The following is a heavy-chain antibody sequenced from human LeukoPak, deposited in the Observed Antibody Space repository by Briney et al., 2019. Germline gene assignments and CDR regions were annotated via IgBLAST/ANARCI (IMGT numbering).Heavy chain of an antibody. V-gene: IGHV1-69*05. CDR1: GGTFSSYA. D-gene: IGHD4-23*01. J-gene: IGHJ6*03. Sequence: SVKVSCKASGGTFSSYAISWVRQAPGQGLEWMGGIIPIFGTANYAQKFQGRVTITTDESTSTAYMELSSLRSEDTAVYYCARDQGTTMVTRNYYYYYMDVWGKGTTVTVSS. CDR3: ARDQGTTMVTRNYYYYYMDV. CDR2: IIPIFGTA.